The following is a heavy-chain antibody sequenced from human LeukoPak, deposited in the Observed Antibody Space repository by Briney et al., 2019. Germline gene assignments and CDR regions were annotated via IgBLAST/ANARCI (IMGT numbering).Heavy chain of an antibody. D-gene: IGHD2-21*02. J-gene: IGHJ3*02. CDR3: AKDPAYCGGDCYGDAFDI. CDR2: ISASITIL. Sequence: GGSLRLSCVASGFTFGDYSMNWVRQAPGKGLEWVSYISASITILKYADSMKGRLTISRDNAKNSLYLQMNRLRAEDTALYYCAKDPAYCGGDCYGDAFDIWGQGTMVTVSS. V-gene: IGHV3-48*01. CDR1: GFTFGDYS.